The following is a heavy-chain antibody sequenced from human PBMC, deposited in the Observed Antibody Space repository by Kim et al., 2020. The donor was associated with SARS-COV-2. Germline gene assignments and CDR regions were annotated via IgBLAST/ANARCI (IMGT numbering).Heavy chain of an antibody. V-gene: IGHV4-59*01. Sequence: SETLSLTCTVSGGSISSYYWSWIRQPPGKGLEWIGYIYYSGSTNYNPSLKSRVTISVDTSKNQFSLKLSSVTAADTAVYYCARGIGDSSGYYYANWFDPWGQGTLVTVSS. D-gene: IGHD3-22*01. CDR2: IYYSGST. CDR1: GGSISSYY. J-gene: IGHJ5*02. CDR3: ARGIGDSSGYYYANWFDP.